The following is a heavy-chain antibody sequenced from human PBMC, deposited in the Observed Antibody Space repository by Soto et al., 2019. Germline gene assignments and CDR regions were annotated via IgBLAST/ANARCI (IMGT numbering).Heavy chain of an antibody. J-gene: IGHJ4*02. CDR3: VRDRMPSVTGFDY. CDR1: GFTFSNYG. V-gene: IGHV3-33*01. D-gene: IGHD4-4*01. CDR2: FWHDAINK. Sequence: QVQLVESGGGVVQPGRSLRLSCAASGFTFSNYGMHWVRQAPGKGLEWVAGFWHDAINKYYADSMKGRFTISRDNYKNTLFLQMDSLRADDTALYYCVRDRMPSVTGFDYWGQGTLVTVSS.